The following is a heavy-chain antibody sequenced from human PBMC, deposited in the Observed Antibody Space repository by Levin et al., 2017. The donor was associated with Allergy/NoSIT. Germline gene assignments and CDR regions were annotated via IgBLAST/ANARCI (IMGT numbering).Heavy chain of an antibody. CDR2: ISSSSSYI. Sequence: LSLTCAASGFTFSSYSMNWVRQAPGKGLEWVSSISSSSSYIYYADSVKGRFTISRDNAKNSLYLQMNSLRAEDTAVYYCARSTGGYSNYYYMDVWGKGTTVTVSS. V-gene: IGHV3-21*01. CDR3: ARSTGGYSNYYYMDV. D-gene: IGHD5-18*01. CDR1: GFTFSSYS. J-gene: IGHJ6*03.